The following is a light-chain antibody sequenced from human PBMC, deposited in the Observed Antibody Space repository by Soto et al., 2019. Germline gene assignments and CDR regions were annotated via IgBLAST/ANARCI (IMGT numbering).Light chain of an antibody. CDR2: EVS. J-gene: IGLJ2*01. V-gene: IGLV2-8*01. CDR1: SSDVGGYNY. CDR3: SSYAGSNNYVV. Sequence: QSALTQPPSASGSPGQSVTISCTGTSSDVGGYNYVSWYQQHPGKAPKLMIYEVSKRPSGVPDRFSGSKSGNTASLTVSGLQAEDEADYYWSSYAGSNNYVVFGGGTKVTVL.